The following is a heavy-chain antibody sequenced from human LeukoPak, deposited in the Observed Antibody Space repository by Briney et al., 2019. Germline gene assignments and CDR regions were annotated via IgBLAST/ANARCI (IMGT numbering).Heavy chain of an antibody. J-gene: IGHJ4*02. D-gene: IGHD6-19*01. CDR1: GFTFSSYS. Sequence: GGSLRLSCAASGFTFSSYSMNWVRQAPGKGLEWVSYISSSSSYIYYADLVKGRITISRDNAKNSLYLQMNSLRAEDTAVYYCARDTTVAGTSDYWGQGTLVTVSS. CDR2: ISSSSSYI. CDR3: ARDTTVAGTSDY. V-gene: IGHV3-21*01.